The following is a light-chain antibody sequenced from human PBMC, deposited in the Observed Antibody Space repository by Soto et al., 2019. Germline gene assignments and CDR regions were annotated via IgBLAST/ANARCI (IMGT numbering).Light chain of an antibody. CDR3: AAWDDSLNGYVV. CDR1: NSNIGTNT. CDR2: NSN. Sequence: QSVLTQPPSASGAPGQRVTISCSGSNSNIGTNTVNWYQQLPGTAPKLLIYNSNRRPSGVPDRFSGSKSGTSASLAISGLQSDDEADYYCAAWDDSLNGYVVFGGGIKLTVL. V-gene: IGLV1-44*01. J-gene: IGLJ2*01.